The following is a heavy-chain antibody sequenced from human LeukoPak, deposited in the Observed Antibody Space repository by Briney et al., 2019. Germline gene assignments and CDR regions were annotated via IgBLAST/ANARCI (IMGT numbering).Heavy chain of an antibody. CDR3: SRVVHTAMVGYYSYYTDG. Sequence: ASVKVSCKASGYTFTSYAIRWVRQAPGQGLELMGVIIPIFGTATYAQKFQGRVTITADESTSTAYMELSSLISEDTAVDYCSRVVHTAMVGYYSYYTDGSSKARTVTIYS. CDR1: GYTFTSYA. CDR2: IIPIFGTA. J-gene: IGHJ6*03. V-gene: IGHV1-69*13. D-gene: IGHD5-18*01.